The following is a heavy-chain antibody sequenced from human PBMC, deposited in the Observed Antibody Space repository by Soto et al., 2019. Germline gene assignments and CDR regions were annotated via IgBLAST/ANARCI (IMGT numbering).Heavy chain of an antibody. CDR2: IIPILGIA. J-gene: IGHJ3*02. Sequence: QVQLVQSGAEVKKPGSSVKVSCKASGGTFSSYTISWVRQAPGQGLEWMGRIIPILGIANYAQKFQGRVTITADKSTSTAYMELSSLRSEDTVVYYCARSLPGYSYGGPDAFDIWGQGTMVTVSS. CDR1: GGTFSSYT. V-gene: IGHV1-69*02. D-gene: IGHD5-18*01. CDR3: ARSLPGYSYGGPDAFDI.